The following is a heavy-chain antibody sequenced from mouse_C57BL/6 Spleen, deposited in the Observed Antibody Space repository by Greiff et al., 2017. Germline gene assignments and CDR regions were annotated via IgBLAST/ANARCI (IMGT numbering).Heavy chain of an antibody. CDR3: ARNSLVVTYWYFDV. Sequence: VKLMESGPGLVQPSQSLSITCTVSGFSLTSYGVHWVRQSPGKGLEWLGVIWSGGSTDYNAAFISRLSISKDNSKSQVFFKMNSLQADDTAIYYCARNSLVVTYWYFDVWGTGTTVTVSS. J-gene: IGHJ1*03. CDR2: IWSGGST. V-gene: IGHV2-2*01. D-gene: IGHD2-5*01. CDR1: GFSLTSYG.